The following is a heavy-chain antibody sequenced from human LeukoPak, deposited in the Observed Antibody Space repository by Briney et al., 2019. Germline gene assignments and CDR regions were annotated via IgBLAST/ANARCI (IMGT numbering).Heavy chain of an antibody. J-gene: IGHJ6*03. CDR1: GFTFSSYA. CDR2: ISGSGGST. D-gene: IGHD6-13*01. Sequence: GGSLRVSCAASGFTFSSYAMSWVRQAPGKGLEGVSAISGSGGSTYYADSVRGGFTIPRDNSKNTLYLQMNNLRAKDTAVYYCAKNLVLDIMKAYSSTRHYYYYYYMDVWGKGTTVTVSS. V-gene: IGHV3-23*01. CDR3: AKNLVLDIMKAYSSTRHYYYYYYMDV.